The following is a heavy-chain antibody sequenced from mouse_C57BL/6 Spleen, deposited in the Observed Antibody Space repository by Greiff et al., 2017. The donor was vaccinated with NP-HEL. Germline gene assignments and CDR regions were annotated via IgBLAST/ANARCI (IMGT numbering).Heavy chain of an antibody. CDR3: ARHGSSHWYFDV. Sequence: EVKLQESGGDLVKPGGSLKLSCAASGFTFSSYGMSWVRQTPDKRLEWVATISSGGSYTYYPDSVTGRFTISRDNAKNTLYLQMSSLKSEDTAMYYCARHGSSHWYFDVWGTGTTVTVSS. V-gene: IGHV5-6*01. CDR2: ISSGGSYT. J-gene: IGHJ1*03. CDR1: GFTFSSYG. D-gene: IGHD1-1*01.